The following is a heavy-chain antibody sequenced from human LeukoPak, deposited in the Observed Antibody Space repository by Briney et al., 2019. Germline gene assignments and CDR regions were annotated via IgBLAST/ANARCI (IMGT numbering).Heavy chain of an antibody. J-gene: IGHJ4*02. CDR2: ISYDGRNK. D-gene: IGHD6-13*01. V-gene: IGHV3-30*04. CDR1: GFSFSSYA. CDR3: ARSFRSTWYYFDY. Sequence: GRSLRLSCAASGFSFSSYAMHWVRQAPGKGLEWVAVISYDGRNKYYADSVKGRFTISRDNSQNTQHLQMNSLRVEDTAVYYCARSFRSTWYYFDYWGQGTLVTVSS.